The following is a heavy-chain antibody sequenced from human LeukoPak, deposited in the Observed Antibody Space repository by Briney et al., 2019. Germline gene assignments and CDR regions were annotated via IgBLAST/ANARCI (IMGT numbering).Heavy chain of an antibody. Sequence: PSETLSLTCTVSGGSISSSRYYWGWIRHPPGKGLEWIGNIYYSESTYYDPSLKSRVTISVDTSKNQFSLKLSSVTAADTAVYYCAREFGELSAGMDVWGQGTTVTVSS. CDR3: AREFGELSAGMDV. V-gene: IGHV4-39*07. J-gene: IGHJ6*02. CDR1: GGSISSSRYY. CDR2: IYYSEST. D-gene: IGHD3-10*01.